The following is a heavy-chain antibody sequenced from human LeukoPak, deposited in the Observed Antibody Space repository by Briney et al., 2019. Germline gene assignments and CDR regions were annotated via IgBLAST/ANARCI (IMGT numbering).Heavy chain of an antibody. J-gene: IGHJ4*02. V-gene: IGHV3-23*01. D-gene: IGHD3-10*01. CDR3: AKNGVTMVRGVIIPTFDY. CDR1: GFTFSSYA. Sequence: GGSLRLSCAASGFTFSSYAMSWVRQAPGKGLEWVSAISGSGGSTYYADSVKGRFTISRDNSKNTLYLQMSSLRAEDTAVYYCAKNGVTMVRGVIIPTFDYWGQGTLVTVSS. CDR2: ISGSGGST.